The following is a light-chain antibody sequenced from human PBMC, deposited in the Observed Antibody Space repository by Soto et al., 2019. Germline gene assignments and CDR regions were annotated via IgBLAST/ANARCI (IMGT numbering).Light chain of an antibody. CDR3: SSYAGSNNFV. J-gene: IGLJ1*01. Sequence: QSALTQPPSASGFPGQSVTISCTGTSSDVGYYYYVSWYQQHPGKAPKLVIYEVTKRPSGVPDRVSASESGNTASLTVSGLRAEDEADYYCSSYAGSNNFVFGSGTKLTVL. CDR2: EVT. V-gene: IGLV2-8*01. CDR1: SSDVGYYYY.